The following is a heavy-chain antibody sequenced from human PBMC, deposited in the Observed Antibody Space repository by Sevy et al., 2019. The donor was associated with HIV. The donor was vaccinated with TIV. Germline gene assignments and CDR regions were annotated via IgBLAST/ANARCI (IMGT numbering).Heavy chain of an antibody. D-gene: IGHD6-19*01. V-gene: IGHV4-39*01. CDR1: GGYISSSSYY. Sequence: SETLSLTCTVSGGYISSSSYYWGWIRQPPGKGLEWIGSIYYSGSTYYNPSLRSRVTISVDTSKNQFSLKLSSVTAADTAVYYCARRESSSHSGPWFDPWGQGTLVTVSS. CDR2: IYYSGST. CDR3: ARRESSSHSGPWFDP. J-gene: IGHJ5*02.